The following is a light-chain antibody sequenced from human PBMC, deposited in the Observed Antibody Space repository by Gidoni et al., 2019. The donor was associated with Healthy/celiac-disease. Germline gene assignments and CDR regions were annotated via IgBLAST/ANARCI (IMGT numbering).Light chain of an antibody. Sequence: EIVLTQSPATLSLSPGERATLSCRASQSISSYLSWYQQKPGQAPSLLIYDASNRATCIPASFSGSGSATVFTLTISRLEPEDSAVYYCQQRSNWLTFGGGTKVEIK. CDR3: QQRSNWLT. CDR2: DAS. V-gene: IGKV3-11*01. CDR1: QSISSY. J-gene: IGKJ4*01.